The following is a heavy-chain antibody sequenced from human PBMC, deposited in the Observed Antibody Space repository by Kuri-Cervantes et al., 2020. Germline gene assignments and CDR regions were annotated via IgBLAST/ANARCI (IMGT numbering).Heavy chain of an antibody. CDR1: GGSISSYY. CDR2: IYTSGST. V-gene: IGHV4-4*07. D-gene: IGHD1-26*01. CDR3: ARGGGVGATGLDYFDY. Sequence: GSLRLSCTVSGGSISSYYWSWIRQPAGKGLEWIGRIYTSGSTNYNPSLKSRVTMSVDTPKNQFSLKLSSVTAADTAVYYCARGGGVGATGLDYFDYWGQGTLVTVSS. J-gene: IGHJ4*02.